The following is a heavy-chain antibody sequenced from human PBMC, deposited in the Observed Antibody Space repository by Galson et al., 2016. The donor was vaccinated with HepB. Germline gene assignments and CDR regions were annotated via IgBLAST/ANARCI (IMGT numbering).Heavy chain of an antibody. CDR2: DSMDGRRK. D-gene: IGHD3-10*02. J-gene: IGHJ4*02. CDR1: GFLFRGYG. CDR3: AKRHEFCPPVGCSVDY. Sequence: SLRLSCAGSGFLFRGYGMHWVRRAPGKGLEWVAADSMDGRRKFYSDSVRGRFTISRDNSNNMLFLQMDSLRPDDTAVYYCAKRHEFCPPVGCSVDYWGQGTLVSVSS. V-gene: IGHV3-30*18.